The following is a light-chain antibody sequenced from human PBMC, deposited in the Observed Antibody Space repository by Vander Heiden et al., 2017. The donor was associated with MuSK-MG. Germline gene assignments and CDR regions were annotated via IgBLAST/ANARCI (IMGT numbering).Light chain of an antibody. Sequence: DIQMTQSPSSLSASVGDRVTITCRASQSISNYLSWFHQQPGKAPKLLTHGASTLQSGVPSRFSGVGSGTYFTLTINSLQPDDFSTYYCQQSYTTPSTFGQGTQLEVK. CDR3: QQSYTTPST. CDR2: GAS. V-gene: IGKV1-39*01. CDR1: QSISNY. J-gene: IGKJ2*01.